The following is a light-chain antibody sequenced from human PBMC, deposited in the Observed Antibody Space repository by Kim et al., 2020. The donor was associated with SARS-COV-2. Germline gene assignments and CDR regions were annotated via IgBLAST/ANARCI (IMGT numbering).Light chain of an antibody. J-gene: IGKJ4*02. Sequence: EIVLTQSPATLSLSPGERATLSCRASQTINIYLAWYQQKPGQAPRLLIYDAANRATGIPARFSGSGSGTDFTLTISSLESEDFAVYYCQKRSNWPLTFGGGTKVDIK. CDR1: QTINIY. CDR3: QKRSNWPLT. V-gene: IGKV3-11*01. CDR2: DAA.